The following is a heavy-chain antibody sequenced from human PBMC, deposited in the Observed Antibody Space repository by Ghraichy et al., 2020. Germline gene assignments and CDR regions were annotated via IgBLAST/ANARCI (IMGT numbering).Heavy chain of an antibody. V-gene: IGHV3-21*01. CDR3: AREGRLAAARANDY. Sequence: GGSLRLSCAASGFTFSSYSMNWVRQAPGKGLEWVSSISSSSSYIYYADSVKGRFTISRDNAKNSLYLQMNSLRAEDTAVYYCAREGRLAAARANDYWGQGTLVTVSS. J-gene: IGHJ4*02. CDR1: GFTFSSYS. D-gene: IGHD6-13*01. CDR2: ISSSSSYI.